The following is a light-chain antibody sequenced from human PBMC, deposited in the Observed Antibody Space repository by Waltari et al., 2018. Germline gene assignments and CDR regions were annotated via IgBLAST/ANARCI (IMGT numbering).Light chain of an antibody. V-gene: IGKV1-39*01. J-gene: IGKJ4*01. CDR2: AAS. CDR3: QQSYSTPLT. Sequence: DIQMTQSPSSLSASVGDRVTITCRASQSISSYLNWYQQKPGTAPKLLIYAASSLQSGVPSRFSGSGSGTDFTLTISSLQPEDSATYYCQQSYSTPLTFGGGTKVEIK. CDR1: QSISSY.